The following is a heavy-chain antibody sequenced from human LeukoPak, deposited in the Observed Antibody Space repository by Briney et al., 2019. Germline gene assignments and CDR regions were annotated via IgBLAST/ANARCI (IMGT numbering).Heavy chain of an antibody. CDR1: GGSIMVAAYS. CDR2: IYHSGRT. J-gene: IGHJ3*02. V-gene: IGHV4-30-2*01. CDR3: ARGYGDNSGAFDI. Sequence: SETLSLTCTVSGGSIMVAAYSWSWIRQPPGKGLEWIGYIYHSGRTYYNPSLKSRVTISLDRSKNQFSLKLSSVTAADTAVYFCARGYGDNSGAFDIWGQGTLVTVSS. D-gene: IGHD4-23*01.